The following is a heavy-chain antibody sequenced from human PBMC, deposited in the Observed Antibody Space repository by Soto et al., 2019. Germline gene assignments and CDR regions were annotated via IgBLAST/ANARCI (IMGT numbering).Heavy chain of an antibody. J-gene: IGHJ5*02. Sequence: GGSLRLSCAASGFTFSSYSMNWVRQAPGKGLEWVSSISSSSSYIYYADSVKGRFTISRDNAKNSLYLQMNSLRAEDTAVYYCAREPPVLADIVVVPAAGTDWFDPWGQGT. D-gene: IGHD2-2*01. V-gene: IGHV3-21*01. CDR3: AREPPVLADIVVVPAAGTDWFDP. CDR1: GFTFSSYS. CDR2: ISSSSSYI.